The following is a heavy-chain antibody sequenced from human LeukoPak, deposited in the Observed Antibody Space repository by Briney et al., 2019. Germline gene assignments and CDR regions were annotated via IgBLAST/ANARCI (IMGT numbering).Heavy chain of an antibody. V-gene: IGHV3-20*04. CDR3: ARVAAADAFDV. CDR1: GFTFSSYW. J-gene: IGHJ3*01. D-gene: IGHD6-13*01. Sequence: GGSLRLSCAASGFTFSSYWMTWVRQAPGKGLKWVSGINWNGGSTGYADSVKGRFTISRDNAKNSLYLQMNSLRAEDTALYYCARVAAADAFDVWGQGTMVTVFS. CDR2: INWNGGST.